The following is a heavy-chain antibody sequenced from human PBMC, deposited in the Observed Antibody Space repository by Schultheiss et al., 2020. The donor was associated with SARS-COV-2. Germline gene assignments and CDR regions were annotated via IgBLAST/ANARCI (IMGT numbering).Heavy chain of an antibody. J-gene: IGHJ4*02. V-gene: IGHV3-21*05. CDR3: ATSHAPGRIAVAGYFDY. CDR2: ISSSSSYI. Sequence: GGSLRLSCAASGFTFSSYGMHWVRQAPGKGLEWVAYISSSSSYIYYADSVKGRFTISRDNSKNMLYLQMNSLRAEDTAVYYCATSHAPGRIAVAGYFDYWGQGTLVTVSS. D-gene: IGHD6-19*01. CDR1: GFTFSSYG.